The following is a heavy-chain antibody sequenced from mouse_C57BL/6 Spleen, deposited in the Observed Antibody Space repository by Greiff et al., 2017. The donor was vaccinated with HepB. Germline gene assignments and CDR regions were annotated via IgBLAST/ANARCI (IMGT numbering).Heavy chain of an antibody. Sequence: VQLQQSGPELVKPGASVKISCKASGYAFSSSWMNWVKQRPGKGLEWIGRIYPGDGDTNYNGKFKGKATLTADKSSSTAYMQLSSLTSEDSAVYFCALYDYDGGDFDYWGQGTTLTVSS. CDR1: GYAFSSSW. J-gene: IGHJ2*01. CDR3: ALYDYDGGDFDY. V-gene: IGHV1-82*01. CDR2: IYPGDGDT. D-gene: IGHD2-4*01.